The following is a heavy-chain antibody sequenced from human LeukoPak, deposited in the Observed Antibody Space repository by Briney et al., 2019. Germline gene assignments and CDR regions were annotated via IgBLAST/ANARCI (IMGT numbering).Heavy chain of an antibody. D-gene: IGHD3-3*01. J-gene: IGHJ5*02. CDR3: ARGGAPAIFGAYNWFDP. CDR1: GGTFSSYA. V-gene: IGHV1-46*01. CDR2: INPSGGST. Sequence: ASVKVSCKASGGTFSSYAISWVRQAPGQGLEWMGIINPSGGSTSYAQKFQGRVTMTRDTSTSTVYMELSSLRSEDTAVYYCARGGAPAIFGAYNWFDPWGQGTLVTVSS.